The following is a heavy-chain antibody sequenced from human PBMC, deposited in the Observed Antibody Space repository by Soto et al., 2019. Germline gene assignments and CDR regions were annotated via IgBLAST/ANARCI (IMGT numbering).Heavy chain of an antibody. CDR1: GFTFSSYS. V-gene: IGHV3-21*01. Sequence: EVQLVESGGGLVKPGGSLRLSCVASGFTFSSYSMNWVRQAPGKGLEWVSSISSSSSYIYYADSVKGRFTISRDNAKNSLYLQMNSLRAEDTAVYYCARNGAATPYYYYGMDVWGQGTTVTVSS. CDR3: ARNGAATPYYYYGMDV. CDR2: ISSSSSYI. J-gene: IGHJ6*02. D-gene: IGHD2-15*01.